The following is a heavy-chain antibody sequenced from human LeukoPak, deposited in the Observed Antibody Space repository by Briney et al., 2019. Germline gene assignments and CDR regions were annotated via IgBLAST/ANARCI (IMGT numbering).Heavy chain of an antibody. CDR2: INHSGST. CDR3: AEGTKGITIFGGAPRRQIRTSYYFDY. V-gene: IGHV4-34*01. D-gene: IGHD3-3*01. J-gene: IGHJ4*02. CDR1: GGSFSGYY. Sequence: SETLSLTCAVYGGSFSGYYWSWIRQPPGKGLEWIGEINHSGSTDYNPSLKSRVTISVDTSKNQFSLKLSSVTAADTAVYYCAEGTKGITIFGGAPRRQIRTSYYFDYWGQGTLVTVSS.